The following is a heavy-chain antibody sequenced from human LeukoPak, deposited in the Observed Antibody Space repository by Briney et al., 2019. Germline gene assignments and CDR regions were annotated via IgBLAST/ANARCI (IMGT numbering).Heavy chain of an antibody. Sequence: SGGSLRLSCAASGFTFSSYEMNWVRQAPGKGLEWVSYISSSASTIYYAYFVKGRFTISRDNAKNSLYLQMNSLRAEDTAVYYCARKGGATTYGYYYYYMDVWGKGTTVTISS. CDR2: ISSSASTI. CDR3: ARKGGATTYGYYYYYMDV. V-gene: IGHV3-48*03. CDR1: GFTFSSYE. J-gene: IGHJ6*03. D-gene: IGHD1-26*01.